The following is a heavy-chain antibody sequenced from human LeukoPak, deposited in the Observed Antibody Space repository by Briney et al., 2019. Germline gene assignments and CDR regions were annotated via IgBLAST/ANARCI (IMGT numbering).Heavy chain of an antibody. J-gene: IGHJ4*02. CDR3: ARDRIAVAGTL. Sequence: PGGSLRLSCAASGFTFNSYAMNWVRQAPGKGLEWVPAISGSGGSTYFADSVKGRFTISRDNAKNSLYLQMSSLKTEDTAVYYCARDRIAVAGTLWGQGTLVTVSS. CDR2: ISGSGGST. D-gene: IGHD6-19*01. V-gene: IGHV3-23*01. CDR1: GFTFNSYA.